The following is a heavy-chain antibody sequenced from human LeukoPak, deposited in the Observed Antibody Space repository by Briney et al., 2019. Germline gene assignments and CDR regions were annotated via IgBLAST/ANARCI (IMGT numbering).Heavy chain of an antibody. V-gene: IGHV4-39*07. J-gene: IGHJ3*01. Sequence: SETLSLTCTVSGGSISSSSYYWGWIRQPPGKGLEWIGEIYHSGSTSSHPSLKSRVAISVDKSQNQFSLTPTSVTAADTAVYYCARMTSITSRAFDVWGQGTLVTVSS. CDR1: GGSISSSSYY. CDR2: IYHSGST. CDR3: ARMTSITSRAFDV. D-gene: IGHD1-14*01.